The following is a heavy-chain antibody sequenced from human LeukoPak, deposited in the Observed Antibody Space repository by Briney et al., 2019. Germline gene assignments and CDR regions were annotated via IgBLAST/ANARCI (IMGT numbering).Heavy chain of an antibody. Sequence: PGGSLRLSCVASGFTFSTNVMHWVRQAPGKGLEWVALIWHDGSNKYYADSVKDRFTISRDNSKNTLYLQVNSLRAEDTAVYYCARDRGYTYGHPFDYWGQGTLVTVSA. CDR1: GFTFSTNV. V-gene: IGHV3-33*01. CDR3: ARDRGYTYGHPFDY. D-gene: IGHD5-18*01. CDR2: IWHDGSNK. J-gene: IGHJ4*02.